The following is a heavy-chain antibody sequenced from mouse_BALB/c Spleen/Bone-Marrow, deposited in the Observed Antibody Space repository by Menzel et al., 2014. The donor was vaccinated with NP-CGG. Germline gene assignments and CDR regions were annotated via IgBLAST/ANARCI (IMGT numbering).Heavy chain of an antibody. CDR3: ARLGYYGTMDY. CDR1: GFDSSGYW. V-gene: IGHV4-1*02. Sequence: EVQRVESGGGLVQPGGSLKLSCAASGFDSSGYWMSWVRQAPGKGLEWIGEINPDSSTINHTPSLKDKFIISRDNAKNTLYLQMSKVRSEDTALYYCARLGYYGTMDYWGQGTSVTVSS. D-gene: IGHD1-1*01. CDR2: INPDSSTI. J-gene: IGHJ4*01.